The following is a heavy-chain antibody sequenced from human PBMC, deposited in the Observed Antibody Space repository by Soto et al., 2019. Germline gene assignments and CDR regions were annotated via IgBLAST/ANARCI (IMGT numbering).Heavy chain of an antibody. V-gene: IGHV4-34*01. CDR1: GGSFSGYY. Sequence: SQTLSLTCAVSGGSFSGYYWSWIRQPPGKGLEWIGEINHSGSTNYNPSLKSRVTISVDTSKNQFSLKLSSVTAADTAVYYCARSLNRYNWNEGDYWGQGTLVTVSS. J-gene: IGHJ4*02. CDR2: INHSGST. D-gene: IGHD1-1*01. CDR3: ARSLNRYNWNEGDY.